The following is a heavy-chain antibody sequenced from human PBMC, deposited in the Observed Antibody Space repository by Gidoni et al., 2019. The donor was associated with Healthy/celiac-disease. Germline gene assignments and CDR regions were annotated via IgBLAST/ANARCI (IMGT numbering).Heavy chain of an antibody. CDR1: GYSIRRGYY. V-gene: IGHV4-38-2*02. CDR2: IYPRGST. CDR3: ARDRESRSGWYHPYYFDY. Sequence: QVQLQESGPGLVKPSEGLSLTCTASGYSIRRGYYWGWLRQPPGKGLEWIGSIYPRGSTYYNPSLKSRVTISVDTSKNQFSLKLSSVTAADTAVYYCARDRESRSGWYHPYYFDYWGQGTLVTVSS. D-gene: IGHD6-19*01. J-gene: IGHJ4*02.